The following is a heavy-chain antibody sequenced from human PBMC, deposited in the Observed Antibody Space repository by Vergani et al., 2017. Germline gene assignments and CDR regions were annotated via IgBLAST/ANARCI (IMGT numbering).Heavy chain of an antibody. CDR1: GGSINSHNYY. J-gene: IGHJ5*02. Sequence: QVQLQESGPGLVKPSQTLSLTCTVSGGSINSHNYYWSWIGQPAGKGLEWIGRIHTSGSTNYNPSLKSRVTISVDTSKNQFSLKLSSVTAADAAVYYCARVVSFGVVRVGWFDPWGQGTLVTVSS. D-gene: IGHD3-3*01. V-gene: IGHV4-61*02. CDR3: ARVVSFGVVRVGWFDP. CDR2: IHTSGST.